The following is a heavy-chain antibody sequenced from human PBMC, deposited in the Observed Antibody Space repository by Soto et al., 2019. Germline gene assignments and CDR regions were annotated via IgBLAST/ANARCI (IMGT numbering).Heavy chain of an antibody. CDR2: ISSSGSTI. CDR3: ATGYRGPLGGMDV. CDR1: GFTFSSYE. D-gene: IGHD5-18*01. V-gene: IGHV3-48*03. Sequence: TGGSLRLSCAASGFTFSSYEMNWVRQAPGKGLEWVSYISSSGSTIYYADSVKGRFTISRDNAKNSLYLQMNSLRAEDTAVYYCATGYRGPLGGMDVWGQGTTVTVSS. J-gene: IGHJ6*02.